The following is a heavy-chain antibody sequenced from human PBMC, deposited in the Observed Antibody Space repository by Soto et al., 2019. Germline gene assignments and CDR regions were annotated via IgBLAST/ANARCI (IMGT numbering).Heavy chain of an antibody. Sequence: SETLSLTCTVSGGSISSGGYYWSWIRQHPGKGLEWIGYIYYSGSTYYNPSLKSRVTISVDTSKNQFSLKLSSVTAADTAVYYCAREEACSGGSCYGWFDPWGQVTLVTVSS. CDR1: GGSISSGGYY. V-gene: IGHV4-31*03. J-gene: IGHJ5*02. CDR2: IYYSGST. CDR3: AREEACSGGSCYGWFDP. D-gene: IGHD2-15*01.